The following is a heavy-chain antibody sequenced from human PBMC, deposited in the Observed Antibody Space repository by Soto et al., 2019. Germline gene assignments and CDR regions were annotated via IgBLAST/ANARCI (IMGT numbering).Heavy chain of an antibody. CDR2: INPNSGGT. J-gene: IGHJ6*02. Sequence: XSVKVSCKASGYTFTGYYMHWVRQAPGQGLEWMGWINPNSGGTNYAQKFQGWVTMTRDTSISTAYMELSRLRSDDTAVYYCARDRYENTSTDYYYGMDVWGQGTTVTASS. V-gene: IGHV1-2*04. CDR1: GYTFTGYY. D-gene: IGHD3-16*01. CDR3: ARDRYENTSTDYYYGMDV.